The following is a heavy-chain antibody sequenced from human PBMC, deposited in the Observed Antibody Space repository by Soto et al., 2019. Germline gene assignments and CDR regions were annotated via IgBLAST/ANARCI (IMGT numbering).Heavy chain of an antibody. D-gene: IGHD1-1*01. CDR1: GYTFTAYY. J-gene: IGHJ4*02. Sequence: RASVKVSCKASGYTFTAYYIYWVRQATGQGLEWMGWMNPNTGNSGYAQKFQGRVTMTSDTSISTAHMELSSLRSEDTAVYYCARRAETNGWNGFGADKYYFDFWGQGTLVTVSS. CDR2: MNPNTGNS. CDR3: ARRAETNGWNGFGADKYYFDF. V-gene: IGHV1-8*02.